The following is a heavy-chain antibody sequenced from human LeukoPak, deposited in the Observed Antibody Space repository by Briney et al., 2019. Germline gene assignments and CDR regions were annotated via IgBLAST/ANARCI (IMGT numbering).Heavy chain of an antibody. V-gene: IGHV4-61*02. Sequence: SETLSLTCTVSGGFISSGNYYWSWIRQPAGKGLEWIGRIYTSGSTNYNPSLKSRITISVDTSKNQFSLKLSSVTAADTAVYYCATGGQAYYYDSSCYYFAYWGQGTLVTVSS. CDR1: GGFISSGNYY. D-gene: IGHD3-22*01. J-gene: IGHJ4*02. CDR2: IYTSGST. CDR3: ATGGQAYYYDSSCYYFAY.